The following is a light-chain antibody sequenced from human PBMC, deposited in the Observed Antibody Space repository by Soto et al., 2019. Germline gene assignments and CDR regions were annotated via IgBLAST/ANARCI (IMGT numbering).Light chain of an antibody. CDR2: TNI. CDR1: SSNIGGDY. J-gene: IGLJ3*02. CDR3: AAWDDRLSRWV. V-gene: IGLV1-47*02. Sequence: QSVLTQPPSASGTPGQRVTISCSGSSSNIGGDYLYSCQHLPGTAPKHLMYTNIQRPSGVLAGCSGATSGAYASLAISGLRSEDDADYYCAAWDDRLSRWVFGGGTKLTVL.